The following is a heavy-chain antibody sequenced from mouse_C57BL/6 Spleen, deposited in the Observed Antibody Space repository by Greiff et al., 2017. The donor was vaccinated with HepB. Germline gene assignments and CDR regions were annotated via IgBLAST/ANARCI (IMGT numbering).Heavy chain of an antibody. CDR3: TQAYYSNFFDY. CDR1: GFTFSNYW. V-gene: IGHV6-3*01. Sequence: EVKVVESGGGLVQPGGSMKLSCVASGFTFSNYWMNWVRQSPEKGLEWVAQIRLKSDNYATNYAESVKGRLTISRDDSKSSVYLQMNNLRAEDTGIYYCTQAYYSNFFDYWGQGTTLTVSS. D-gene: IGHD2-5*01. J-gene: IGHJ2*01. CDR2: IRLKSDNYAT.